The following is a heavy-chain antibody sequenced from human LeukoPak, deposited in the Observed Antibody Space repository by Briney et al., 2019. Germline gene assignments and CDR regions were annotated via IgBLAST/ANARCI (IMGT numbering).Heavy chain of an antibody. D-gene: IGHD5-12*01. V-gene: IGHV4-59*01. J-gene: IGHJ4*02. CDR2: FYNSGST. CDR1: GDSISSYY. CDR3: AGANSGYDPFDY. Sequence: SETLSLTCTVPGDSISSYYWSWIRQPPGKGLEWIGHFYNSGSTNYNPSLKSRVAISVDTSKNQFSLKLSSVTAADTAIYFCAGANSGYDPFDYWGQGTLVTVSS.